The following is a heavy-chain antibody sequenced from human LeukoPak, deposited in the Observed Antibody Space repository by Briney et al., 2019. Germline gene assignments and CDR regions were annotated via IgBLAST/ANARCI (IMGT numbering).Heavy chain of an antibody. V-gene: IGHV4-61*02. D-gene: IGHD2-8*01. CDR1: GGSISSGSYY. J-gene: IGHJ6*03. CDR2: IYTSGST. Sequence: SETLSLTCTVSGGSISSGSYYWSWIRQPAGQGLEWIGRIYTSGSTNYNPSLKSRVTISVDTSKNQFSLKLSSVTAADTAVYYCARGQYGQFYYYYYMDVWGKGTTVTVSS. CDR3: ARGQYGQFYYYYYMDV.